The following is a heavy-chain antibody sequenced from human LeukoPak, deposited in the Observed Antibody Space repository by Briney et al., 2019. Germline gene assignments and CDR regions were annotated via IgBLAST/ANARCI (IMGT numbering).Heavy chain of an antibody. J-gene: IGHJ3*01. CDR1: EFTVGNYY. CDR3: ARDPIVITSWHAFDL. CDR2: IDIGGAT. V-gene: IGHV3-66*02. Sequence: GGSLRLSCAASEFTVGNYYMAWVREAPEKGLEWLSIIDIGGATDYADSVKGRFTISRDKSKNTLYLQMNSLRVEDTAVYYCARDPIVITSWHAFDLWGQGTMVTVSS. D-gene: IGHD2/OR15-2a*01.